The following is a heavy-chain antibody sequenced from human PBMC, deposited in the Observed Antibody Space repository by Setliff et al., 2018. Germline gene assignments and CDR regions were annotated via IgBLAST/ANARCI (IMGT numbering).Heavy chain of an antibody. CDR1: GDSISSGYYY. D-gene: IGHD3-3*01. CDR2: FYTSGNT. J-gene: IGHJ5*02. CDR3: ARGGPTLTISRVLVVSSFDP. Sequence: SETLSLTCTVSGDSISSGYYYWTWIRQSAGKGLEWIGHFYTSGNTNYNPSLKSRVTISVDTSKNQFSLKLSSVTAADTATYYCARGGPTLTISRVLVVSSFDPWGQGSLVTVS. V-gene: IGHV4-61*09.